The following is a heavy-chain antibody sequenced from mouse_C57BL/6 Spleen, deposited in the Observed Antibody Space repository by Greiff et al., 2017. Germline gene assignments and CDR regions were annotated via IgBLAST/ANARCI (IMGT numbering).Heavy chain of an antibody. J-gene: IGHJ3*01. CDR3: ARTWNGGFAY. CDR2: INPYNGGT. V-gene: IGHV1-26*01. Sequence: EVQLQQSGPELVKPGASVKISCKASGYTFTDYYMNWVKQSPGKSLEWIGDINPYNGGTSYTQKFKGKATLTADKSSSTAYMELRSLTSEASADYYCARTWNGGFAYWGQGTLVTVSA. CDR1: GYTFTDYY.